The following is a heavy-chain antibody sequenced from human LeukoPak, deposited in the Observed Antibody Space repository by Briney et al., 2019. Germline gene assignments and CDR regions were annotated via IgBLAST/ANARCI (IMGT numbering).Heavy chain of an antibody. V-gene: IGHV4-4*07. CDR2: IYTSGST. CDR1: GGSISSYY. D-gene: IGHD3-10*01. CDR3: ARDLGYGSGRLVWFDP. Sequence: SETLSLTCTVSGGSISSYYWSWIRQPAGKGLEWIGRIYTSGSTNYNPSLKSRVTMSADTSKNQFSLKLSSVTAADTAVYYCARDLGYGSGRLVWFDPWGQGTLVTVSS. J-gene: IGHJ5*02.